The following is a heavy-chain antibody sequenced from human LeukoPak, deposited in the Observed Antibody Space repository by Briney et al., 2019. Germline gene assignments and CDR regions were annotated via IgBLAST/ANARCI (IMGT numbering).Heavy chain of an antibody. D-gene: IGHD4/OR15-4a*01. J-gene: IGHJ5*02. CDR1: GFDFTTYA. Sequence: GGSLTLSCAVSGFDFTTYAMTWVRQAPARGLEWVSYIIVGGGHTYYADSVRGRLTIHRHHSEIPLHLKVSTLRLEHAVGYFGSKCSVLSQGWCYWFDPWGQGTLVTVSS. CDR2: IIVGGGHT. V-gene: IGHV3-23*01. CDR3: SKCSVLSQGWCYWFDP.